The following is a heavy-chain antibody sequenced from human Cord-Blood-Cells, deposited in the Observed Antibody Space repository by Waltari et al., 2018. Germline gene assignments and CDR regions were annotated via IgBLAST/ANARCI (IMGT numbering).Heavy chain of an antibody. CDR3: ARGGVLRFVEWLLPPYYFDY. CDR1: GGSFSAYY. Sequence: QVQLQQWGAGLLKPSETLSLTCAAYGGSFSAYYWRWTRQPPGKGLEWMGEINHSRSTNNTPSLKSRITISVDTSKNQISLKLSSVTAADTAVYYCARGGVLRFVEWLLPPYYFDYWGQGTLVTVSS. D-gene: IGHD3-3*01. V-gene: IGHV4-34*01. J-gene: IGHJ4*02. CDR2: INHSRST.